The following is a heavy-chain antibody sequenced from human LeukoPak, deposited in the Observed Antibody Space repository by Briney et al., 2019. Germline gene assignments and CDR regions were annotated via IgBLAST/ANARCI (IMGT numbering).Heavy chain of an antibody. D-gene: IGHD1-26*01. V-gene: IGHV4-31*03. CDR3: ARTPSMGSSYFYYGMDV. J-gene: IGHJ6*02. CDR1: GGSISSGGYY. Sequence: SETLSLTCTVSGGSISSGGYYWSWIRQHPGKGLEWIGYIYYSGSTNYNPSLKSRVTISVDKSKNQFSLKVSSVTAADTAVYYCARTPSMGSSYFYYGMDVWGQGTTVTVSS. CDR2: IYYSGST.